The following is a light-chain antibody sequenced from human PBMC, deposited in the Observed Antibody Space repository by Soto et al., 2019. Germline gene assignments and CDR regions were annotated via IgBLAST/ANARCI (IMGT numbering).Light chain of an antibody. Sequence: QSALTQPASVSGSPGQSITISCTGTSSDVGAYNYVSWWQHHPGKAPKLIIYEVVYRPSGISDRFSGSKSGNTASLAISGLQAEGEGDYYCSSFTDSSTVLFGGGTKLTVL. J-gene: IGLJ2*01. CDR2: EVV. CDR1: SSDVGAYNY. V-gene: IGLV2-14*01. CDR3: SSFTDSSTVL.